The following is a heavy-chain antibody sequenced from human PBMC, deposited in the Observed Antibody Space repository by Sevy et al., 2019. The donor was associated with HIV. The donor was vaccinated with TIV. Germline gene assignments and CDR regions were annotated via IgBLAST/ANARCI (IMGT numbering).Heavy chain of an antibody. Sequence: GGSLRLSCAASGFTFSSYSMNWVRQAPGKGLEWVSSISSSSSYIYYADSVKGRCTISRDNAKNSLYLQMNSLRAEDTAVYYCARWGSRLPNFDYWGQGTLVTVSS. CDR2: ISSSSSYI. V-gene: IGHV3-21*01. D-gene: IGHD3-16*01. CDR1: GFTFSSYS. CDR3: ARWGSRLPNFDY. J-gene: IGHJ4*02.